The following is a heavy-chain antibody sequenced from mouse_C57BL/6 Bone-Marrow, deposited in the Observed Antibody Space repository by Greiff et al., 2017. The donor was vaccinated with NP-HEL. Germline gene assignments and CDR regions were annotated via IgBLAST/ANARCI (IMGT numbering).Heavy chain of an antibody. Sequence: EVKLQESGPGLVKPSQSLSLTCSVTGYSITSGYYWNWIRQFPGNKLEWMGYISYDGSNNYNPSLKNRISITRDTSKNQFFLKLNSVTTEDTATYYCARRGYYGSSWFAYWGQGTLVTVSA. CDR1: GYSITSGYY. J-gene: IGHJ3*01. V-gene: IGHV3-6*01. D-gene: IGHD1-1*01. CDR2: ISYDGSN. CDR3: ARRGYYGSSWFAY.